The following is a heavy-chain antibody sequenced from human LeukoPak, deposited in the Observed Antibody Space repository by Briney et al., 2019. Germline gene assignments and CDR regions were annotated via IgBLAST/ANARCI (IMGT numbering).Heavy chain of an antibody. D-gene: IGHD3-9*01. Sequence: SVKVSCKASGGTFSSYAISWVRQAPGQGLEWMGGIIPIFGTANYAQKFQGRVTITADKSTRTAYMELSSLRSEDTAVYYCARGLSYDILTGLPNWFDPWGQGTLVTVSS. J-gene: IGHJ5*02. V-gene: IGHV1-69*06. CDR3: ARGLSYDILTGLPNWFDP. CDR2: IIPIFGTA. CDR1: GGTFSSYA.